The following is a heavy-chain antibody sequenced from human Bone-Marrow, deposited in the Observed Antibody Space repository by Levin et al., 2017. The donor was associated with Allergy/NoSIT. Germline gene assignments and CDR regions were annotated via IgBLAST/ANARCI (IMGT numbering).Heavy chain of an antibody. D-gene: IGHD3-10*01. Sequence: SETLSLTCTASGGSVSSGRYYWSWLRPPPGMGLEWIAYIYHSGSTKYNPSHKSRVTTSLDTSKNQFFLRLTPLTAATTAVYYCARGSYIGGLSVAWWGKGTLVTVAS. CDR3: ARGSYIGGLSVAW. V-gene: IGHV4-61*01. J-gene: IGHJ1*01. CDR2: IYHSGST. CDR1: GGSVSSGRYY.